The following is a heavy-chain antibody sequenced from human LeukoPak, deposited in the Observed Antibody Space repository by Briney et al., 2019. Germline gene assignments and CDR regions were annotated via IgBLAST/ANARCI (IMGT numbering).Heavy chain of an antibody. CDR1: GFNFIDYD. CDR3: ARGGIQVSGIDEFDY. V-gene: IGHV3-13*01. CDR2: IGIRGDT. Sequence: GGSLRLSCVASGFNFIDYDMHWVRQVIGKGLEWVSAIGIRGDTHYSGSVKGRFTISRENAESSLYLQMNSLRAEDTAVYYCARGGIQVSGIDEFDYRGQGTLVTVSS. J-gene: IGHJ4*02. D-gene: IGHD6-19*01.